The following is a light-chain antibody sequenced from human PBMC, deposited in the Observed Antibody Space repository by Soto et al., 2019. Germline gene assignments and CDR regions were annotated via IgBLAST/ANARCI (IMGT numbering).Light chain of an antibody. J-gene: IGKJ1*01. CDR2: TAS. V-gene: IGKV1-9*01. Sequence: DIQLPQSPSFLSASVGDSVPITCRASQGISSYLAWYQKKPGKDPKILISTASTLQSGVPSRFSSSGSGTEFNLTISRLQTEEFATYECQQLNNYTRTGGQGTQGEIK. CDR1: QGISSY. CDR3: QQLNNYTRT.